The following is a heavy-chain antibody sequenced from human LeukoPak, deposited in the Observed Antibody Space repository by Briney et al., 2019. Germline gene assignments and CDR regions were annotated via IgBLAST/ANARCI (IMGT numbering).Heavy chain of an antibody. J-gene: IGHJ4*02. CDR3: ARADYDFWSGYYDY. CDR1: GYTFTGYY. CDR2: INPNSGGT. D-gene: IGHD3-3*01. V-gene: IGHV1-2*02. Sequence: VASVKVSCKASGYTFTGYYMHWVRQAPGQGLEWMGWINPNSGGTNYAQKFQGRVTMTRDTSISTAYMELSRLRSDDTAVYCCARADYDFWSGYYDYWGQGTLVTVSS.